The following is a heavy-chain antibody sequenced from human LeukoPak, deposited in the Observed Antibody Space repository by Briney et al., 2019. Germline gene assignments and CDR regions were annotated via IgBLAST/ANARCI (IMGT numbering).Heavy chain of an antibody. CDR2: IWYDGSNK. Sequence: GRSMRLSSAASGFTFSSYGMHWVRQAPGKGLEWVAVIWYDGSNKYYADSVKGRFTISRDNSKNTLYLQMNSLRAEDTAVYYCARADYQLLSPSYNWFDPWGQGTLVTVSS. V-gene: IGHV3-33*01. CDR3: ARADYQLLSPSYNWFDP. J-gene: IGHJ5*02. D-gene: IGHD2-2*01. CDR1: GFTFSSYG.